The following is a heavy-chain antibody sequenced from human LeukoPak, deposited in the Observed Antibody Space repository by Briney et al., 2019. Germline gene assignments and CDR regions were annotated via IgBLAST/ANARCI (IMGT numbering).Heavy chain of an antibody. CDR2: ISSSGSTI. V-gene: IGHV3-48*03. D-gene: IGHD3-10*01. CDR3: ASPRAADDY. CDR1: GFTFSSYE. Sequence: GGSLRLSCAASGFTFSSYEMNWVRQAPGKGLEWVSYISSSGSTIYYADSVKGRFTISRDNAKNSLYLQMNILRAEDTAVYYCASPRAADDYWGQGTLVTVSS. J-gene: IGHJ4*02.